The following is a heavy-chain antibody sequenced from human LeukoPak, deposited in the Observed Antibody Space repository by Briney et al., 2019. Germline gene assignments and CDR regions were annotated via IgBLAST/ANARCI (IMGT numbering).Heavy chain of an antibody. V-gene: IGHV4-59*01. CDR3: ARERVRGYSGYDSQLNYFDY. J-gene: IGHJ4*02. CDR2: IYYSGST. CDR1: GRSISSYY. D-gene: IGHD5-12*01. Sequence: PSETLSLTCTVSGRSISSYYWSWIRQPPGKGLEWIGYIYYSGSTTYHPSLKSRVTISVDTSKNQFSLKLSSVTAADTAVYYCARERVRGYSGYDSQLNYFDYWGQGTLVTVSS.